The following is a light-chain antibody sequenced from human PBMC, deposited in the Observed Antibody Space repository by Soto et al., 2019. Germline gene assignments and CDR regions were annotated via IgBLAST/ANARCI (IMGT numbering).Light chain of an antibody. CDR3: QQYNSYSPQT. CDR2: DAS. Sequence: DIQMTQSPSTLSASVGDRVTITCRASQSISGWLAWYQQKPGKAPKLLIYDASNLESGVPLRFSGSGSGTEFTLTISSLQPDDFATYDCQQYNSYSPQTFGQGTKLEIK. CDR1: QSISGW. V-gene: IGKV1-5*01. J-gene: IGKJ2*01.